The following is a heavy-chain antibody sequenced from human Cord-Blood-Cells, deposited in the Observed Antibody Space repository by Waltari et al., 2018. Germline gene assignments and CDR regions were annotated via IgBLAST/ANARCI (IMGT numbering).Heavy chain of an antibody. Sequence: QVHLQQWGAGLLKPSETLSLTCAVYGGSFSGNYWSWIRQPPGKGLEWIGEIIHSGSTNYNPSLKSRVTLSVDTSKNQFSLKLSSVTAADTAVYYWARAWTVVTAFDIWGQGTMVTVSS. CDR2: IIHSGST. D-gene: IGHD2-15*01. CDR3: ARAWTVVTAFDI. J-gene: IGHJ3*02. V-gene: IGHV4-34*12. CDR1: GGSFSGNY.